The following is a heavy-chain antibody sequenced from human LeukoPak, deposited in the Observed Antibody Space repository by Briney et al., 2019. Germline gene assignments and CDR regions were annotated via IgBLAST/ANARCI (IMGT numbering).Heavy chain of an antibody. D-gene: IGHD5-18*01. CDR2: INPNSGGT. Sequence: GASVKVSCKASGYTFTGYYMHWVRQAPGQGLEWMGWINPNSGGTNYAQKFQGRVTMTRDTSISTAYMELSRLRSDDTAVYYCVRGYSYGYPYYFDYWGQGTLVTVSS. CDR3: VRGYSYGYPYYFDY. J-gene: IGHJ4*02. V-gene: IGHV1-2*02. CDR1: GYTFTGYY.